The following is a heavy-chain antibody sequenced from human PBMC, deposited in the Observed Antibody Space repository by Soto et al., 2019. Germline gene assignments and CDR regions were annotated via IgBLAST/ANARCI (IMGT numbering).Heavy chain of an antibody. CDR2: IYHSGST. Sequence: PSETLSLTCAVSGGSISSSNWWSWVRQPPGKGLEWIGEIYHSGSTNYNPSLKSRVTISVDKSKNQFSLKLSSVTAADTAVYYCARDPRTYSSSWLRGGMDVWGQGTTVTVSS. D-gene: IGHD6-13*01. V-gene: IGHV4-4*02. CDR1: GGSISSSNW. J-gene: IGHJ6*02. CDR3: ARDPRTYSSSWLRGGMDV.